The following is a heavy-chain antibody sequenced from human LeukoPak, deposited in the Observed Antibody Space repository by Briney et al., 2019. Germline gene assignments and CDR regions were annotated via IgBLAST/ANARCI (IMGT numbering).Heavy chain of an antibody. CDR3: AKDLLRFLEWSQLFDL. CDR2: IYYSGST. J-gene: IGHJ3*01. D-gene: IGHD3-3*01. CDR1: GGSISSSSYY. V-gene: IGHV4-39*07. Sequence: SETLSLTCVVSGGSISSSSYYWGWIRQPPGRGREGIGSIYYSGSTYYTPSRKSRVTISVDRSKNQFSLKLSSVSAAHTAVYYCAKDLLRFLEWSQLFDLWGQGTMVTVSS.